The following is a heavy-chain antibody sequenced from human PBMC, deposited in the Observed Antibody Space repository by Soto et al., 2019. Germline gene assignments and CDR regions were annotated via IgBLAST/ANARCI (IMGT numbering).Heavy chain of an antibody. CDR1: RYTLTELS. CDR2: FDPEDGET. J-gene: IGHJ4*02. Sequence: GASVKVSCKVSRYTLTELSMHWVRQAPGKGLEWMGGFDPEDGETIYAQKFQGRVTMTEDTSTDTAYMELSSLRSEDTAVYYCATDRGYDFWSGYSDTSDYWGQGTLVTVSS. CDR3: ATDRGYDFWSGYSDTSDY. D-gene: IGHD3-3*01. V-gene: IGHV1-24*01.